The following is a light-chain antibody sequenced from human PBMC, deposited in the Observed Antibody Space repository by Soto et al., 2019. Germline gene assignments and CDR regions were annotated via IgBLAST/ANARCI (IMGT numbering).Light chain of an antibody. Sequence: EIVLTQSPGTLSLSPGERATLSCRASQSVSSSYLAWYQQKPGQAPRLLIYGASSRATGIPDRFSGSGSGTDFTLTISRLEPEDFAVYYCQQYGSSPTITFGQGTRLYIK. CDR2: GAS. V-gene: IGKV3-20*01. CDR3: QQYGSSPTIT. J-gene: IGKJ5*01. CDR1: QSVSSSY.